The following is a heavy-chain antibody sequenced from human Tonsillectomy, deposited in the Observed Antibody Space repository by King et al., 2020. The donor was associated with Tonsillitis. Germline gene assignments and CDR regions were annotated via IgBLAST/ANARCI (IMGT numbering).Heavy chain of an antibody. J-gene: IGHJ4*02. CDR1: GGTFSSYA. D-gene: IGHD4-11*01. V-gene: IGHV1-69*09. CDR2: IIAILGIA. CDR3: ASNSVTSDFDY. Sequence: QLVQSGAEVKKPGSSVKVSCKASGGTFSSYAISWVRQAPGQGLEWMGRIIAILGIANSAQKFQGRVTITADKSTSTAYMALTSLRSEDTAVYYCASNSVTSDFDYWGQGTLVTVSS.